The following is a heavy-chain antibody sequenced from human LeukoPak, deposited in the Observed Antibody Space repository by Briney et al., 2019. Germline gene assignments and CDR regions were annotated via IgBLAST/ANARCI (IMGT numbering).Heavy chain of an antibody. CDR1: RFTSSSYA. D-gene: IGHD7-27*01. J-gene: IGHJ4*02. V-gene: IGHV3-23*01. CDR2: ITDSGGNT. CDR3: AKAAGDTYYRVFDY. Sequence: GGSLRDSCVASRFTSSSYAISWVRPAPGKGLEGVSGITDSGGNTYYADSVKGRFTISRDNSNNIVYLQMNSLRAEDMAKYYCAKAAGDTYYRVFDYWGQGILVTVSS.